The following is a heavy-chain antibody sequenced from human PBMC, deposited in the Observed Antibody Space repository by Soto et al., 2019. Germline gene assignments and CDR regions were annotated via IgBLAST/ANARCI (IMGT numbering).Heavy chain of an antibody. CDR3: ARDRGAVTGQYFDY. CDR2: ISSSGTSA. D-gene: IGHD6-19*01. J-gene: IGHJ4*02. V-gene: IGHV3-11*05. CDR1: GFTFSAVY. Sequence: QVQLEESGGGLVKPGGSLRLSCAASGFTFSAVYMSWIRQAPNKGLEYISYISSSGTSANYADSVKGRFTISRDNAKNSRYLQMNSLRAEDTAVYYCARDRGAVTGQYFDYLGQGALVTVSS.